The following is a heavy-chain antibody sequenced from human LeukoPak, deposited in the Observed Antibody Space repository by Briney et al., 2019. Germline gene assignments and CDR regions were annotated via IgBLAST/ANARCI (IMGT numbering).Heavy chain of an antibody. CDR1: GLTFRNAW. J-gene: IGHJ4*02. Sequence: GGSLRLSCVASGLTFRNAWMSWVRQAPGKGLEWIGRVRSEAKGGTTDYAAPVKGRFSISRDDSTNTLYLQMNSLRAEDTAVYYCARGHPDIDYWGQGTLVTVSS. CDR3: ARGHPDIDY. CDR2: VRSEAKGGTT. V-gene: IGHV3-15*01.